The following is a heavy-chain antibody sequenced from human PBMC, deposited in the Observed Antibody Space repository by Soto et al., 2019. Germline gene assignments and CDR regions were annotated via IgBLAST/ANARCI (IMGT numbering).Heavy chain of an antibody. Sequence: SVKVSCKASGGTFSSYTISWVRQAPGQGLERMGRIIPILGIANYAQKFQGRVTITADKSTSTAYMELSSLRSEDTAVYYCARETREYSGYDYYYYMVVWGKGTTVTVSS. J-gene: IGHJ6*03. CDR2: IIPILGIA. D-gene: IGHD5-12*01. CDR1: GGTFSSYT. CDR3: ARETREYSGYDYYYYMVV. V-gene: IGHV1-69*04.